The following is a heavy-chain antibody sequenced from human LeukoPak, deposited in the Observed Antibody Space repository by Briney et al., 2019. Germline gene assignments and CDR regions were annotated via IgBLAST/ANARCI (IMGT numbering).Heavy chain of an antibody. J-gene: IGHJ5*02. D-gene: IGHD3-9*01. CDR3: AKGYDILTGYQSWFDP. CDR2: ISGSGGST. CDR1: GFTFSSYA. V-gene: IGHV3-23*01. Sequence: EGSLRLSCAASGFTFSSYAMSWVRQAPGKGLEWVSAISGSGGSTYYADSVKGRFTISRDNSKNTLYLQMNSLRVEDTAVYYCAKGYDILTGYQSWFDPWGQGTLVTVSS.